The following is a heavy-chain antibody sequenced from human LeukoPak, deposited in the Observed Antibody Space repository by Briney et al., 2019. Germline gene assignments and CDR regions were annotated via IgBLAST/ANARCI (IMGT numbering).Heavy chain of an antibody. CDR2: ITATTDGGTT. CDR3: TTVGLDYPHV. J-gene: IGHJ3*01. CDR1: GFTFHNAW. V-gene: IGHV3-15*01. D-gene: IGHD5-12*01. Sequence: GGSLRLSCAASGFTFHNAWMHWVRQAPGRGLDWVGRITATTDGGTTDYAAPVKGRFTISRDDSKSMVYLQMHSLQIEDTGVYYCTTVGLDYPHVWGQGTMVTVSS.